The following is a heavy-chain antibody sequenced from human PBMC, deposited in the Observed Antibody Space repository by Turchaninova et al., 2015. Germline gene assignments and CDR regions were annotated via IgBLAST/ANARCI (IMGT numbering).Heavy chain of an antibody. Sequence: QVQLQESGPGLVKPSETLSLTCAVSGYSISSGYYWGWLLQPTGKGLECIGSIFNSGSTYYNPPLKSRVTLYVHTSXXQFSXKLNSXXAAXTXVYYCARXXXYDNSGFGEXRPIXXWGQGTLVTXSS. J-gene: IGHJ4*02. CDR2: IFNSGST. CDR1: GYSISSGYY. CDR3: ARXXXYDNSGFGEXRPIXX. D-gene: IGHD3-22*01. V-gene: IGHV4-38-2*01.